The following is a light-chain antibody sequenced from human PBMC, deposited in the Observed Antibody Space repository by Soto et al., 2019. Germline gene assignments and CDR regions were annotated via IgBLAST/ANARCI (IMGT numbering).Light chain of an antibody. J-gene: IGKJ2*01. CDR2: AAS. CDR3: QQSDSNPYT. V-gene: IGKV1-39*01. CDR1: QSITTY. Sequence: DIQMTQAPSSLSASVGDRVTISCRASQSITTYLNLYQHKPGKAPKLLIYAASSLQSGVPSRFSGSGSGTDFTLTISSLQPEDFATYYCQQSDSNPYTFGQGTKVDI.